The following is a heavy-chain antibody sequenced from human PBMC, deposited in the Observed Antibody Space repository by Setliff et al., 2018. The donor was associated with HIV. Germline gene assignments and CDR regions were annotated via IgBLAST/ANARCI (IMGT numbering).Heavy chain of an antibody. J-gene: IGHJ6*03. Sequence: SETLSLTCAVYGGSFSGYCWSWIRQPPGKGLEWIGEINHSGSTNYNPSLKSRVTISVDTSKNQFSLKLSSVTAADTAVYYCARLRLLYYYYYMDVWGKGTTVTVSS. CDR3: ARLRLLYYYYYMDV. V-gene: IGHV4-34*01. CDR1: GGSFSGYC. CDR2: INHSGST.